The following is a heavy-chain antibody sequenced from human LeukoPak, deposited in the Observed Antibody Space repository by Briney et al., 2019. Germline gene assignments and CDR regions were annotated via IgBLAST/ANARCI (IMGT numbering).Heavy chain of an antibody. CDR2: IYHSGST. D-gene: IGHD6-13*01. CDR3: AREWEQQLFDY. J-gene: IGHJ4*02. Sequence: SETLSLTCTVSGGSISSYCWSWIRQPPGKGLEWIGYIYHSGSTYYNPSLKSRVTISVDRSKNQFSLKLSSVTAADTAVYYCAREWEQQLFDYWGQGTLVTVSS. CDR1: GGSISSYC. V-gene: IGHV4-59*12.